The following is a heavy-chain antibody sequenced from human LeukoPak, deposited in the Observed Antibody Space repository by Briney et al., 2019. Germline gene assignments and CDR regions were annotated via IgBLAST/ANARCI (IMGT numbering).Heavy chain of an antibody. D-gene: IGHD3-9*01. CDR2: MYTSGSA. V-gene: IGHV4-61*02. CDR1: GGSISSSSYY. Sequence: SETLSLTCTVSGGSISSSSYYWSWIRQPAGKGLEWIGRMYTSGSANYNPSLKSRVTISVDTSKNQFSLKLSSVTAADTAVYYCAKIQNYDIHFDYWGQGTLVTVSS. J-gene: IGHJ4*02. CDR3: AKIQNYDIHFDY.